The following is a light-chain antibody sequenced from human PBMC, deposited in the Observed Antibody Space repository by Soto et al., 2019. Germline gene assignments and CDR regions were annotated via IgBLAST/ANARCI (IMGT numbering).Light chain of an antibody. V-gene: IGLV2-14*01. J-gene: IGLJ2*01. CDR3: SSFTATSTVL. Sequence: QSALTQPASVSGSPGQSITISCTGTSRDVGGYNFVSWYQQHPGKVPKLIIYDVSNRPSGVSERFSASKSGNTASLTISGLQAEDEADYYCSSFTATSTVLFGGGTQLTVL. CDR2: DVS. CDR1: SRDVGGYNF.